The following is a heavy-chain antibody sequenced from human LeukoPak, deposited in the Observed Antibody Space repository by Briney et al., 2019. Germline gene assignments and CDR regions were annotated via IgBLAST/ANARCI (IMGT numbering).Heavy chain of an antibody. V-gene: IGHV4-39*01. CDR2: INYSGST. J-gene: IGHJ4*02. Sequence: SETLSLTCTVSGGSISSIGHYWGWIRQPPGTGLEWIGSINYSGSTHYNPSLKSRVTIAVDTSRNQFPLRLSSVTAADTAVYYCAKYEGGTMFDYWGQGTLVTVSS. D-gene: IGHD2-15*01. CDR1: GGSISSIGHY. CDR3: AKYEGGTMFDY.